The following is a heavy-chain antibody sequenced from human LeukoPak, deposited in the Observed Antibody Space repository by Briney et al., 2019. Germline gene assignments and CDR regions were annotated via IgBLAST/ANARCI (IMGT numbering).Heavy chain of an antibody. V-gene: IGHV4-39*07. CDR2: IYYSGST. Sequence: PSETLSLTCTVSGGSISSSSYYWGWIRQPPGKGLEWIGSIYYSGSTYYNPSLKSRVTISVDTSKNQFSLKLSSVTAADTAVYYCARDNGGKYCGGDCYLDYWGQGTLVTVSS. D-gene: IGHD2-21*02. CDR1: GGSISSSSYY. CDR3: ARDNGGKYCGGDCYLDY. J-gene: IGHJ4*02.